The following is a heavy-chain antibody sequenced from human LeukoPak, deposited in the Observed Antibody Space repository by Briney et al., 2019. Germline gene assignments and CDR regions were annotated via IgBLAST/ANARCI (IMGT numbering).Heavy chain of an antibody. J-gene: IGHJ4*02. Sequence: PGGSLRLSCAASGFAFSSYWMHWVRQAPGKGLVWVSRIKYDGSSTNYADSVKGRFTISRDNAKNTLYLQMNSLRAEDTAVYYCAKAWGIPIFGVVTNWGQGTLVTVSS. D-gene: IGHD3-3*01. V-gene: IGHV3-74*01. CDR3: AKAWGIPIFGVVTN. CDR2: IKYDGSST. CDR1: GFAFSSYW.